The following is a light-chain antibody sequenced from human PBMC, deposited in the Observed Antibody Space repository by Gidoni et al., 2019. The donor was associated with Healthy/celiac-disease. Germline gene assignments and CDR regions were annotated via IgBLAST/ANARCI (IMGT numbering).Light chain of an antibody. J-gene: IGLJ3*02. CDR2: EVS. V-gene: IGLV2-8*01. CDR3: SSYAGSKNWV. CDR1: SSDVGGYNY. Sequence: QSALTQPPSASGSPVQSVTISCTGTSSDVGGYNYVSWYQQHPGKAPKLMIYEVSKRPSGVPDRLSGSKSGNTASLTVSGIQAEDEADYYCSSYAGSKNWVLGGGTKLTVL.